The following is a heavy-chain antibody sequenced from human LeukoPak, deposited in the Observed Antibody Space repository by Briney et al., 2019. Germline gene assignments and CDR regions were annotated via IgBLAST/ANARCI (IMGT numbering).Heavy chain of an antibody. CDR1: GGSISSSSYY. CDR2: IYYSGST. V-gene: IGHV4-39*07. CDR3: ARVVGFYGDNGGDAFDV. Sequence: PSETLSFTCTVSGGSISSSSYYWGWIRQPPGKGLEWIGSIYYSGSTYYSPSLKSRVTISVDTSKNQFSLKLSSVTAADTAVYYCARVVGFYGDNGGDAFDVWGQGTMVTVSS. D-gene: IGHD4-17*01. J-gene: IGHJ3*01.